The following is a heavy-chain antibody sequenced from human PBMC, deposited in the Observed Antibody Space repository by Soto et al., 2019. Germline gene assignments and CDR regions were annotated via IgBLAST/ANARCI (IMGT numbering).Heavy chain of an antibody. V-gene: IGHV4-38-2*01. CDR1: GYSISSGYY. CDR3: ARVGPWVPYYYDSSPYTFENWFDP. Sequence: PSETLSLTCAVSGYSISSGYYWGWLRQPPGKGLEWIGSIYHGESTYYNPSLNSRVTLSIDMTNNHVSLILNSVTAADTAVYYCARVGPWVPYYYDSSPYTFENWFDPWGQGTPVTVSS. J-gene: IGHJ5*02. CDR2: IYHGEST. D-gene: IGHD3-22*01.